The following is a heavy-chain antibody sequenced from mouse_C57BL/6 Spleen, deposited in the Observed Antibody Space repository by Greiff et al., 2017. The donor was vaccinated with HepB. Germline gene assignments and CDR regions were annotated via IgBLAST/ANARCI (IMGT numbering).Heavy chain of an antibody. CDR1: GYAFTNYL. CDR3: AIRYYAMDY. D-gene: IGHD1-1*01. Sequence: LQLQESGAELVRPGTSVKVSCKASGYAFTNYLIEWVKQRPGQGLEWIGVINPGSGGTNYNEKFKGKATLTADKSSSTAYMQLTSLTSEDSAVYFCAIRYYAMDYWGQGTSVTVSS. V-gene: IGHV1-54*01. CDR2: INPGSGGT. J-gene: IGHJ4*01.